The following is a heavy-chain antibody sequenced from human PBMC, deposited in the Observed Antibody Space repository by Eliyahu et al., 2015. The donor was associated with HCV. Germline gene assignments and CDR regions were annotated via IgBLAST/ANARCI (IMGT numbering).Heavy chain of an antibody. CDR2: ISYSGGT. CDR3: ARHGGIYSSGWFRSYYFDY. J-gene: IGHJ4*02. CDR1: GGXIXXSXYX. D-gene: IGHD6-19*01. Sequence: QLQLQESGPGLVKPSETLSLTCTVSGGXIXXSXYXWGWIRQPPGKGLEWIGSISYSGGTYYNPSLKXRVTISVDTSKNQFSLKLSSVTAADTAVYYCARHGGIYSSGWFRSYYFDYWGQGTLVTVSS. V-gene: IGHV4-39*01.